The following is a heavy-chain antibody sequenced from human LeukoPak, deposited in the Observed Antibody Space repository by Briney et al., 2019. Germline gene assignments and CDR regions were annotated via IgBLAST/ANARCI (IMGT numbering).Heavy chain of an antibody. CDR1: RYTFTGYY. Sequence: ASVTVSCKASRYTFTGYYMHWVRQAPRQGLEWMGWVNPNSGRTHYAQKFLGRVTMTRDTSINTAYMELSMLNSDGTAVFYCARDRLIGGSGVDYGGRGTRVSVSS. CDR3: ARDRLIGGSGVDY. V-gene: IGHV1-2*02. CDR2: VNPNSGRT. J-gene: IGHJ4*02. D-gene: IGHD3-10*01.